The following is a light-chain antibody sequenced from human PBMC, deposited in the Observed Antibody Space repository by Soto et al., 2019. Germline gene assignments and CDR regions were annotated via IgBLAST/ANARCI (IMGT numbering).Light chain of an antibody. J-gene: IGKJ5*01. Sequence: ERVMTRSPATLSASPWEIGTLSFRASQSVNHNVAWYQQKPGQAPRLLIYGARSRATGVPDRFSGSGTGTDFTLTISSLQAEDFGVYFCHQYNNWPPSTFGQGTRLEIK. CDR1: QSVNHN. CDR2: GAR. CDR3: HQYNNWPPST. V-gene: IGKV3-15*01.